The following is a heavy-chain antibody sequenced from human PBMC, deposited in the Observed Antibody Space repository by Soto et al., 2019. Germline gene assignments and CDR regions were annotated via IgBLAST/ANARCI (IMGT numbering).Heavy chain of an antibody. CDR3: AKYQFTIFGYSDY. CDR2: ISGSGGST. Sequence: HPGGSLRLSCAASGFTFTNYAMSWVRQAPGKGLEWVSAISGSGGSTYYADSVKGRFTISRDNSKNTLYLQMNSLRAEDTAVYYCAKYQFTIFGYSDYWGQGTLVTVSS. CDR1: GFTFTNYA. D-gene: IGHD3-3*01. J-gene: IGHJ4*02. V-gene: IGHV3-23*01.